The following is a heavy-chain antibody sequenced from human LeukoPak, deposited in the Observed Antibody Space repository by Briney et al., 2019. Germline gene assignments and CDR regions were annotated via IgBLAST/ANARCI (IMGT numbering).Heavy chain of an antibody. CDR3: ARKIGTYCSGGSCHLNWFDP. J-gene: IGHJ5*02. D-gene: IGHD2-15*01. V-gene: IGHV1-8*01. CDR1: GYTFTSYD. CDR2: MNPNSGNT. Sequence: ASVTVSCKGSGYTFTSYDINWVRQATGQGLEWMGWMNPNSGNTGYAQKFEGRVTMTRNTSISTAYMELSTLRSEDTAVYNCARKIGTYCSGGSCHLNWFDPWGQGTLVTVSS.